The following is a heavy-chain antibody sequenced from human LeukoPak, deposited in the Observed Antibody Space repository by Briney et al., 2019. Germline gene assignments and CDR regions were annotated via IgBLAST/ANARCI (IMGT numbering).Heavy chain of an antibody. CDR2: IIPIFGTA. J-gene: IGHJ6*03. D-gene: IGHD5-18*01. Sequence: GASVKVSCKAPGGTFSRYAISWVRQAPGQGLEWMGGIIPIFGTANYAQKFQGRVTITADESTSTAYMELSSLRSEDTAVYYCARDRGYSYSPDYYMDVWGKGTTVTVSS. CDR3: ARDRGYSYSPDYYMDV. V-gene: IGHV1-69*13. CDR1: GGTFSRYA.